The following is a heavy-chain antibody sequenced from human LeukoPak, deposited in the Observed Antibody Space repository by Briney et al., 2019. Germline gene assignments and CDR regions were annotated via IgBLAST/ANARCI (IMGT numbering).Heavy chain of an antibody. J-gene: IGHJ3*02. D-gene: IGHD3-10*01. CDR1: GGSFSGYY. Sequence: PSETLSLTCAVYGGSFSGYYWSWIRQPPGKGLEWIGEINHSGGTNYNPSLKSRVTISVDTSKNQFSLKLSSVTAADTAVYYCARSQRTFSYYGSGRYRSDAFDIWGQGTMVTVSS. CDR3: ARSQRTFSYYGSGRYRSDAFDI. CDR2: INHSGGT. V-gene: IGHV4-34*01.